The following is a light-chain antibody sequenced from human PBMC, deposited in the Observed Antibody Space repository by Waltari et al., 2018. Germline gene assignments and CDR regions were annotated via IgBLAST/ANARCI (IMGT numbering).Light chain of an antibody. CDR2: KVS. CDR3: MQATYWPWT. CDR1: QSLVHSIGNTY. Sequence: DVVMTQSPLSLPVTLGQPASISCRSSQSLVHSIGNTYLSWVQQRPGQSPRRLIYKVSNRAAGVPGRFSGSGSGTDFTLKISRVEAEDVGVYYCMQATYWPWTFGQGTKVEIK. J-gene: IGKJ1*01. V-gene: IGKV2-30*02.